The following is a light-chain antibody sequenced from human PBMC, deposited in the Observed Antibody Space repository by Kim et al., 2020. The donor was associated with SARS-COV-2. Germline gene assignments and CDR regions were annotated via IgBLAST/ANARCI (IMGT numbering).Light chain of an antibody. CDR3: SSYTSSSTWG. V-gene: IGLV2-14*03. Sequence: QSALTQPASVSGSPGPSITISCTGTSSDVGGYNYVSWYQQHPGKAPKLMIYNVSNRPSGISNRFSGSKSGNTASLTISGLQAEDEADYYCSSYTSSSTWGFGGGTQLTVL. J-gene: IGLJ2*01. CDR1: SSDVGGYNY. CDR2: NVS.